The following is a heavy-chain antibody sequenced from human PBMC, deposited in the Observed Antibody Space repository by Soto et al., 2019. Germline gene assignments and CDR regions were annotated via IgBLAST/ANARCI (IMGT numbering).Heavy chain of an antibody. V-gene: IGHV1-69*01. J-gene: IGHJ6*02. CDR1: GGTFSSRA. CDR2: IIPVFGRV. Sequence: QVQLVQSGPEVKKTGTSVKVSCKASGGTFSSRAISWVRQAPGQGLEWMGGIIPVFGRVNYAEKFQDRVTITAEESTGTVYMGLSSLRSEDTALYYCANSRGGTFLGYHGMDIWGQGTTVSVSS. D-gene: IGHD3-16*01. CDR3: ANSRGGTFLGYHGMDI.